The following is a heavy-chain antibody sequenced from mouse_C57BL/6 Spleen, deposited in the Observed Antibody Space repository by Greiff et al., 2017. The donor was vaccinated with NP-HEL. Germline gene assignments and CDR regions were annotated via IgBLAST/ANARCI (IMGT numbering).Heavy chain of an antibody. V-gene: IGHV1-69*01. J-gene: IGHJ2*01. CDR1: GYTFTSYW. CDR3: ARITTGGDY. D-gene: IGHD1-1*01. Sequence: QVQLQQPGAELVMPGASVKLSCKASGYTFTSYWMHWVKQRPGQGLEWIGEIDPSDSYTNYNQKFKGKSTLTVDKSSSTAYMQLSSLTSEDSAVYYCARITTGGDYWGQGTTLTVSS. CDR2: IDPSDSYT.